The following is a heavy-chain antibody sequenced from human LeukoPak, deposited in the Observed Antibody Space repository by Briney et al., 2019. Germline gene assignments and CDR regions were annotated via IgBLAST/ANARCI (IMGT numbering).Heavy chain of an antibody. Sequence: GSLRLSCAASGFTFSSYEMNWVRQPPGKGLEWTGTIYYSGSTYYNPSLTSRVTISVDTSKNQFSLKLSSVTAADTAVYYCARHKDYYYSYMDVWGKGTTVTISS. J-gene: IGHJ6*03. CDR1: GFTFSSYE. CDR2: IYYSGST. V-gene: IGHV4-39*01. CDR3: ARHKDYYYSYMDV.